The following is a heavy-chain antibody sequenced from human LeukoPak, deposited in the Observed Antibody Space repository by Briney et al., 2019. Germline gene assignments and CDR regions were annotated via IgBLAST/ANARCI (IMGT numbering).Heavy chain of an antibody. CDR1: GGSIGSSDYY. V-gene: IGHV4-39*01. J-gene: IGHJ4*02. CDR2: IYYTGRT. CDR3: ARRGAKKNSNYGLLDY. D-gene: IGHD4-11*01. Sequence: PPETLSLTCSVSGGSIGSSDYYRGWIRQPPGKGLECIGKIYYTGRTNYNPSLKSRVTISVDTSKNQFSLQLISVTAADTAVYYCARRGAKKNSNYGLLDYWGQGALVTVSS.